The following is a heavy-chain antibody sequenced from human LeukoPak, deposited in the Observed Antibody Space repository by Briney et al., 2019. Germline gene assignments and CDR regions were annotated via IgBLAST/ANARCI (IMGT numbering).Heavy chain of an antibody. CDR1: GFTFDDSG. V-gene: IGHV4-4*07. CDR2: IYTSGST. J-gene: IGHJ4*02. CDR3: ATRRGYSYGFDY. D-gene: IGHD5-18*01. Sequence: PGGSLRLSCAASGFTFDDSGMSWVRQPAGKGLEWIGRIYTSGSTNYNPSLKSRVTMSVDTSKNQFSLKLSSVTAADTAVYYCATRRGYSYGFDYWGQGTLVTVSS.